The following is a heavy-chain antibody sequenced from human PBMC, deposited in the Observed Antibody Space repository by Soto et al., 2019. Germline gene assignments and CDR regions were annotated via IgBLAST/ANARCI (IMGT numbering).Heavy chain of an antibody. Sequence: GGSLRLSCAASGFTFSSYWMSWVRQAPGKGLEWVANIKQDGSEKYYVDSVKGRFTISRDNAKNSLYLQMNSLRAEDTAVYYCARPLAYQLLSRDDAFDIWGQGTMVTVSS. CDR1: GFTFSSYW. V-gene: IGHV3-7*05. CDR2: IKQDGSEK. CDR3: ARPLAYQLLSRDDAFDI. J-gene: IGHJ3*02. D-gene: IGHD2-2*01.